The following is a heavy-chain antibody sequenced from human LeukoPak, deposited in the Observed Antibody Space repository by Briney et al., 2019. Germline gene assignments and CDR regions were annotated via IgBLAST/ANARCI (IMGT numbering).Heavy chain of an antibody. D-gene: IGHD1-26*01. CDR3: ARRVGAPNYFDP. J-gene: IGHJ5*02. CDR2: IYPGDSDT. Sequence: GESLKISCKGSGCSFTTYWIAWVRQMPGKGLEWMGIIYPGDSDTTYSPSFQGRVTISADKSISTAYLQWSSLKASDTAMYYCARRVGAPNYFDPWGQGTLVTVSS. CDR1: GCSFTTYW. V-gene: IGHV5-51*01.